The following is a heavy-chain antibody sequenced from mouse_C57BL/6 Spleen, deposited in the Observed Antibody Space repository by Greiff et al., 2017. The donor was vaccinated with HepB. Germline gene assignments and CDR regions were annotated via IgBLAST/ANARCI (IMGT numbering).Heavy chain of an antibody. D-gene: IGHD1-1*01. V-gene: IGHV3-6*01. J-gene: IGHJ2*01. CDR3: ARGSTTVVEGYFDY. CDR1: GYSITSGYY. Sequence: EVKLQESGPGLVKPSQSLSLTCSVTGYSITSGYYWNWIRQFPGNKLEWMGYISYDGSNNYNPSLKNRISITRDTSKNQFFLKLNSVTTEDTATYYCARGSTTVVEGYFDYWGQGTTLTVSS. CDR2: ISYDGSN.